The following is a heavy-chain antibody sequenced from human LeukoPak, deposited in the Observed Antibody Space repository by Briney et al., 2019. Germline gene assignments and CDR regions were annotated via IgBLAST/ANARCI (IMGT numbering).Heavy chain of an antibody. D-gene: IGHD2-2*01. V-gene: IGHV3-30*01. CDR1: GFTFSSYA. CDR3: AREEVDRPLFDY. J-gene: IGHJ4*02. Sequence: GRSLRLSCAASGFTFSSYAMHWVRQAPGKGLEWVAVISYDGSNKYYADSVKGRFTISRDNSKNTLYLQMNSLRAEDTAVYYCAREEVDRPLFDYWGRGTLVTVSS. CDR2: ISYDGSNK.